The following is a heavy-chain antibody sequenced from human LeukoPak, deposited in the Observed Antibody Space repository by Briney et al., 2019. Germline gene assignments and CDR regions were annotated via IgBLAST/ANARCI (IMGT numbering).Heavy chain of an antibody. D-gene: IGHD3-22*01. J-gene: IGHJ4*02. CDR3: ARHVVAVGFDY. CDR1: GFTFDDFA. Sequence: GRSLRLSCAASGFTFDDFAMHWVRQVPGKGLEWVSGISWDSVGVRYAGSVKGRSTISRDNAKNSLYLQMNSLRVEDTAVYYCARHVVAVGFDYWGQGTLVTVSS. V-gene: IGHV3-9*01. CDR2: ISWDSVGV.